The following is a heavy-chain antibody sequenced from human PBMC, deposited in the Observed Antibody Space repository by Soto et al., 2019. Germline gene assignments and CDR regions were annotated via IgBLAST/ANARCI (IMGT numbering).Heavy chain of an antibody. V-gene: IGHV1-18*01. J-gene: IGHJ2*01. D-gene: IGHD3-22*01. CDR2: ISSYNDKT. CDR3: ARDSHDYDSSYWYFDF. CDR1: GYTFRTYG. Sequence: QVQLVQSGAEVKKPGASVKVSCKTSGYTFRTYGISWVRQAPGQGLEWMGWISSYNDKTKYSQKIEGRATMTTDTFTSTAYLELRSLRADDTAVYYCARDSHDYDSSYWYFDFWGRGTLVTVSP.